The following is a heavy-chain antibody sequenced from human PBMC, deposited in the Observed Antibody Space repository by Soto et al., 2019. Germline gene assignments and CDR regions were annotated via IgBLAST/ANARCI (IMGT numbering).Heavy chain of an antibody. D-gene: IGHD1-26*01. CDR3: ARMSASGPYFDLFDN. V-gene: IGHV2-26*03. CDR1: GFSLSDIRLG. CDR2: IFANDET. J-gene: IGHJ4*02. Sequence: QVTLKESGPVLVKPAETLTLTCSISGFSLSDIRLGVGWIRQPPGKALEWLAHIFANDETTYSTSLKTRLSISRDTSKSQVVLTMTNLAPEATGTYYCARMSASGPYFDLFDNWGQGALVTVSS.